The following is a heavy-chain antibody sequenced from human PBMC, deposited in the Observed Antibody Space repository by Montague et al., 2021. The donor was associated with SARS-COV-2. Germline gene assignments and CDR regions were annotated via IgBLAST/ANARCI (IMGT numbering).Heavy chain of an antibody. V-gene: IGHV3-23*01. Sequence: SLRLSCAASGFTFSSYAMSWVHQAPGKGLEWVLAISGSGSSAYYADSVKGRFTISRDNSKNTLYLQMNSLRAEDTAVYYCAKGDVDTAMAFEYWGQGTLVTVSS. CDR1: GFTFSSYA. CDR2: ISGSGSSA. D-gene: IGHD5-18*01. J-gene: IGHJ4*02. CDR3: AKGDVDTAMAFEY.